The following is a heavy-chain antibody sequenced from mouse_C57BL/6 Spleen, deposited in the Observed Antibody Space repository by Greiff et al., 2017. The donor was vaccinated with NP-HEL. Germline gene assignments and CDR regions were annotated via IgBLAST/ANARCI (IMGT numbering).Heavy chain of an antibody. V-gene: IGHV5-16*01. CDR2: INYDGSST. Sequence: EVQLVESEGGLVQPGSSMKLSCTASGFTFSDYYMAWVRQVPEKGLEWVANINYDGSSTYYLDSLKSRFIISRDNAKNILYLQMSSQKSEDTATYYCARDGYDGAMDYWGQGTSVTVSS. D-gene: IGHD2-2*01. J-gene: IGHJ4*01. CDR1: GFTFSDYY. CDR3: ARDGYDGAMDY.